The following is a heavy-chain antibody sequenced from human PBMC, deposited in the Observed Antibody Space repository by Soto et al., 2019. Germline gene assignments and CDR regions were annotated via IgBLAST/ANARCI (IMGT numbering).Heavy chain of an antibody. CDR3: ARAPSRYSGRYLGPRGYFDY. Sequence: GASVKVSCKASGYTFTSYGISWVRQAPGQGLEWMGWISAYNGNTNYAQKLQGRVTMTTDTSTSTAYMELRSLRSDDTAVYYCARAPSRYSGRYLGPRGYFDYWGQGTLVTVSS. D-gene: IGHD1-26*01. CDR1: GYTFTSYG. CDR2: ISAYNGNT. J-gene: IGHJ4*02. V-gene: IGHV1-18*01.